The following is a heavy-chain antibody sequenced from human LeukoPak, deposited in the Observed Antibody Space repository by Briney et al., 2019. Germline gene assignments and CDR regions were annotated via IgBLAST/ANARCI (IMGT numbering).Heavy chain of an antibody. V-gene: IGHV3-48*01. Sequence: GGSLRLSCAASGFTFSSYSMNWVRQAPGEGLEWVSYISSSSSTIYYADSVKGRFTISRDNAKNSLYLQMNSLRAEDTAVYYCARDWGHGFGVVIIGFWGQGTLVTVSS. CDR3: ARDWGHGFGVVIIGF. J-gene: IGHJ4*02. CDR2: ISSSSSTI. CDR1: GFTFSSYS. D-gene: IGHD3-3*01.